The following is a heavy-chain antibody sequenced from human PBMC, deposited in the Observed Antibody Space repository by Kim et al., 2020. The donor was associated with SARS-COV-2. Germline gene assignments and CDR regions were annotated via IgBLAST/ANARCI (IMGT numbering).Heavy chain of an antibody. CDR2: INHSGST. Sequence: SETLSLTCAVYGGSFSGYYWSWIRQPPGKGLEWIGEINHSGSTNYNPSLKSRVTISVDTSKNQFSLKLSSVTAADTAVYYCARGTTGYCSGGSCYVGMDVWGQGTTVTVSS. D-gene: IGHD2-15*01. CDR3: ARGTTGYCSGGSCYVGMDV. J-gene: IGHJ6*02. V-gene: IGHV4-34*01. CDR1: GGSFSGYY.